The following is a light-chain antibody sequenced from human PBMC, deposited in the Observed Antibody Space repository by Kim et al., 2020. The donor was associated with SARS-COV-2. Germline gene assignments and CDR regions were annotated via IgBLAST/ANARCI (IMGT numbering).Light chain of an antibody. CDR3: QQYKSFPHT. CDR1: QSINTW. Sequence: DIQMTQSPSTLSASVGDRVTITCRASQSINTWLAWHQQKPGKAPKVLIYDASSLESGVPSRLSGSGSGTEFTLTISSLQSDDFASYYCQQYKSFPHTFGQGTKLEI. V-gene: IGKV1-5*01. J-gene: IGKJ2*01. CDR2: DAS.